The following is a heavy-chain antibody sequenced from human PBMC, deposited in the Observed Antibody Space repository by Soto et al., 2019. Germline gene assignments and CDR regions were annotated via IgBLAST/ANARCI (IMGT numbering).Heavy chain of an antibody. V-gene: IGHV1-18*01. CDR3: GRVDIVATIFHSDY. D-gene: IGHD5-12*01. CDR2: ISAYNGNT. Sequence: ASVTVSCKASGYTFTSYGIIWVRQAPGQGLEWMGWISAYNGNTNYAQKLQGRVTMTTDTSTSTAYMELRSLRSDDTAVYYCGRVDIVATIFHSDYWGQGTLVTVSS. CDR1: GYTFTSYG. J-gene: IGHJ4*02.